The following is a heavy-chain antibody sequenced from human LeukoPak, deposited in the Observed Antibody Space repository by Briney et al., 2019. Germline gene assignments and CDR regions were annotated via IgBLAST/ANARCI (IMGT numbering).Heavy chain of an antibody. CDR3: ARDVYNWNPGLTFDI. J-gene: IGHJ3*02. D-gene: IGHD1-20*01. V-gene: IGHV1-2*02. Sequence: KVSCEGTQYTLTGDHMHWVRRCPGLGVEWTGCTNPNSGGKNYAQKFQGRVTMTRDTSISTAYMELSRLRSDDTAVYYCARDVYNWNPGLTFDIWGQGTMVTVSS. CDR1: QYTLTGDH. CDR2: TNPNSGGK.